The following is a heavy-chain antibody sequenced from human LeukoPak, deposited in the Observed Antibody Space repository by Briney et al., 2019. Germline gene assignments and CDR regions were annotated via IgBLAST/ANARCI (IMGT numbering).Heavy chain of an antibody. Sequence: SETLSLTCTVSGGSINSDYWSWVRQSPGKGLEWIGFMQKDGSANYNPSLKSRVTISVDTSKNQFSLKLTSVTAADTAVYYCATMVQGVYTYFGSWGQGNLVAVST. CDR2: MQKDGSA. J-gene: IGHJ4*02. V-gene: IGHV4-59*01. CDR3: ATMVQGVYTYFGS. CDR1: GGSINSDY. D-gene: IGHD3-10*01.